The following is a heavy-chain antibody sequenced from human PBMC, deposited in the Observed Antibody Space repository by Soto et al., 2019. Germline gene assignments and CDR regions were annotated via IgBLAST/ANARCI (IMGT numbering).Heavy chain of an antibody. D-gene: IGHD2-2*01. V-gene: IGHV3-15*01. CDR1: GFTFSNAW. J-gene: IGHJ4*02. CDR3: TTAFHSGIVVVPAAEYFDY. CDR2: IKSKTDGGTT. Sequence: GGSLRLSCAASGFTFSNAWMSWVRQAPGKGLEWVGRIKSKTDGGTTDYAAPVKGRFTISRDDSKNTLYLQMNSLKTEDTAVYYCTTAFHSGIVVVPAAEYFDYWGQGTLVTVSS.